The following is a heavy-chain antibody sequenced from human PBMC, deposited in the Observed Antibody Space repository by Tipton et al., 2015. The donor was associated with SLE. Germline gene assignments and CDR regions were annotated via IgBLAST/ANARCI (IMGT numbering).Heavy chain of an antibody. Sequence: TLSLTCNVSGGSISNLYWSWIRQPPGKPLEWIGYVYYGGSTKYNPSLKSRVTISVDTSKNQFSLKLTSVTAADTAVYYCVRSIVATTDFDYWGQGTLVTVSS. V-gene: IGHV4-59*11. CDR2: VYYGGST. D-gene: IGHD5-12*01. CDR1: GGSISNLY. J-gene: IGHJ4*02. CDR3: VRSIVATTDFDY.